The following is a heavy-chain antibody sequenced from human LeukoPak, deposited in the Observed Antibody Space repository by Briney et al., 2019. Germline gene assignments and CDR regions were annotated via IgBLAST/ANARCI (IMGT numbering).Heavy chain of an antibody. J-gene: IGHJ3*02. Sequence: GGSLRLSCAASGFTFDDYAMHWVRQAPGKGLEWVSGISWNSGSIGYADSVKGRFTISRDNAKNSLYLQMNSLRAEDMALYYCAKETGRDGYSRGAFDIWGQGTMVTVSS. V-gene: IGHV3-9*03. CDR2: ISWNSGSI. CDR1: GFTFDDYA. CDR3: AKETGRDGYSRGAFDI. D-gene: IGHD5-24*01.